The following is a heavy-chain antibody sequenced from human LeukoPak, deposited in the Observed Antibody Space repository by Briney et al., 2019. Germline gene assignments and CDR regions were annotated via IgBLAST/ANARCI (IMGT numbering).Heavy chain of an antibody. J-gene: IGHJ4*02. CDR2: IYYSGST. CDR1: GGSFSGYY. V-gene: IGHV4-31*11. D-gene: IGHD4-17*01. Sequence: PSETLSLTCAVYGGSFSGYYWSWIRQHPGKGLEWIGYIYYSGSTYYNPSLKSRVTISVDTSKNQFSLKLSSVTAADTAVYYCARAEDYGDYGGFGYWGQGTLVTVSS. CDR3: ARAEDYGDYGGFGY.